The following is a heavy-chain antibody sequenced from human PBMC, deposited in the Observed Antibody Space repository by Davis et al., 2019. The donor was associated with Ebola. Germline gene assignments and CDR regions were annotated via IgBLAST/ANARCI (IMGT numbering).Heavy chain of an antibody. CDR2: IDWDDDK. CDR1: GGSFSGYY. J-gene: IGHJ5*02. V-gene: IGHV2-70*16. Sequence: TLSLTCAVYGGSFSGYYWSWIRQPPGKALEWLARIDWDDDKFYSTSLKTRLTISKDTSKNQVVLTMTNMDPVDTATYYCARTLGYCSGGSCYDWFDPWGQGTLVTVSS. CDR3: ARTLGYCSGGSCYDWFDP. D-gene: IGHD2-15*01.